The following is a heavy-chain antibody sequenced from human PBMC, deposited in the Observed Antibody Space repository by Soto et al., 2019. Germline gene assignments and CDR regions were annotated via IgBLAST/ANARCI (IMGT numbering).Heavy chain of an antibody. V-gene: IGHV4-31*03. CDR1: GGSISSGGYY. J-gene: IGHJ5*02. D-gene: IGHD2-15*01. CDR2: IYYSGST. CDR3: AREGDYCSGGSCYRWFDP. Sequence: QVQLQESGPGLVKPSQTLSLTCTVSGGSISSGGYYWSWIRQHPGKGLEWIGYIYYSGSTYYNPSLKPRVTISLDTSKNQFSRTLSSGTAADTAVYYCAREGDYCSGGSCYRWFDPWGQGTLVTVSS.